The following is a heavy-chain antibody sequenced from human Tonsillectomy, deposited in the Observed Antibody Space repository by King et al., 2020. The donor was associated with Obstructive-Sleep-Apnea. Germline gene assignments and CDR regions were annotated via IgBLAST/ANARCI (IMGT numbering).Heavy chain of an antibody. CDR3: TTEPEFGELFLFY. CDR1: GFTFSNAW. J-gene: IGHJ4*02. V-gene: IGHV3-15*01. Sequence: QLVQSGGGLVKPGGSLRLSCAASGFTFSNAWMSWVRQAPGKGLEWVGRIKSKTDGGTTDYAAPVKGRFTISRDDSKNTLYLQMNSLKTEDTAVYYCTTEPEFGELFLFYWGQGTLVTVSS. D-gene: IGHD3-10*01. CDR2: IKSKTDGGTT.